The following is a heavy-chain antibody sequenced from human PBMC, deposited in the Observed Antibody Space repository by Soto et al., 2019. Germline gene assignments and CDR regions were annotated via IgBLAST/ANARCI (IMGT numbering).Heavy chain of an antibody. D-gene: IGHD3-10*01. V-gene: IGHV3-23*01. J-gene: IGHJ6*03. CDR1: GFTFSSYA. CDR2: ISGSGGST. CDR3: AKSEGGVVRAVLWWYGSENSYYYMDV. Sequence: GGSLRLSCAASGFTFSSYAMSWVRQAPGKGLEWVSAISGSGGSTSYADSVSGRFAISRDNAKNTLYLQMNSLRAEDTAVYYCAKSEGGVVRAVLWWYGSENSYYYMDVWGKGTTVTVSS.